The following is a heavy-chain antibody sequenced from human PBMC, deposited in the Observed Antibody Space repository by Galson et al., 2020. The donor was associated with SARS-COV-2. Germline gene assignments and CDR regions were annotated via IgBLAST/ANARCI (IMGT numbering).Heavy chain of an antibody. CDR3: ARGGAVTTYGDWYFDL. Sequence: GESLKISCAASGFTFSSYGMHWVRQAPGKGLEWVAVIWYDGSNKYHADSVKGRFTISRDNSKNTLYLQMNSLRAEDTAVYYCARGGAVTTYGDWYFDLWGRGTLVTVSS. J-gene: IGHJ2*01. CDR2: IWYDGSNK. D-gene: IGHD4-17*01. V-gene: IGHV3-33*01. CDR1: GFTFSSYG.